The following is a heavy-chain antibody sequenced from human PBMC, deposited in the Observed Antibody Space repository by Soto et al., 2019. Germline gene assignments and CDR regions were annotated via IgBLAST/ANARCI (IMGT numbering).Heavy chain of an antibody. J-gene: IGHJ4*02. D-gene: IGHD1-26*01. Sequence: SETLSLTCTVSGCSISSYYWSWIRQPPGKGLEWIGYIYYSGSTNYNPSLKSRVTISVDTSKNQFSLKLSSVTAADTAVYYCARHELGYFDYWGQGTLVTVSS. CDR2: IYYSGST. CDR3: ARHELGYFDY. V-gene: IGHV4-59*08. CDR1: GCSISSYY.